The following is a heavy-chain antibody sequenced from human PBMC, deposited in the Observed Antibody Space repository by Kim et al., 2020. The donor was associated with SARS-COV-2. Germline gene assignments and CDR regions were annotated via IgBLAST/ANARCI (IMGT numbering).Heavy chain of an antibody. D-gene: IGHD2-21*02. CDR1: GFTFSSYA. V-gene: IGHV3-23*01. CDR3: AKGLSDIVVGSAILHGGCFDT. J-gene: IGHJ5*02. CDR2: ICCSGSNT. Sequence: GGSLRLSCAASGFTFSSYAMRWVRQAPGKGLEWVSAICCSGSNTYYADSVKGRFTISRDNSKNTLYLQMNSLRAEDTAVYYCAKGLSDIVVGSAILHGGCFDTWGQGTLVTVSS.